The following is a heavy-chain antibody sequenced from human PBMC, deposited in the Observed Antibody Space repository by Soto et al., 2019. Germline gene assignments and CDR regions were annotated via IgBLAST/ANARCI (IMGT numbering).Heavy chain of an antibody. Sequence: SVKVSCKASGGTFSSYAISWVRQAPGQGLEWMGGIIPIFGTANYAQKFQGRVTITADESTSTAYMELSSLRSEDTAVYYCARVGGYCSGGSCYSLYYYYGMDVWGQGTTVTVSS. CDR2: IIPIFGTA. CDR3: ARVGGYCSGGSCYSLYYYYGMDV. D-gene: IGHD2-15*01. CDR1: GGTFSSYA. J-gene: IGHJ6*02. V-gene: IGHV1-69*13.